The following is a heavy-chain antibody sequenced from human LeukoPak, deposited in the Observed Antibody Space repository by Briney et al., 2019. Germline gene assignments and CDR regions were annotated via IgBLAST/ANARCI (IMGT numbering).Heavy chain of an antibody. V-gene: IGHV4-34*01. Sequence: SETLSLTCAVYGGSFSGYYWSWIRQPPGKGLEWIGEINHSGSANYNPSLKSRVTISVDTSKNQFSLKLSSVTAADTAVYYCATGVHGITAAGDYYFDYWGQGTLVTVSS. D-gene: IGHD6-13*01. CDR2: INHSGSA. J-gene: IGHJ4*02. CDR3: ATGVHGITAAGDYYFDY. CDR1: GGSFSGYY.